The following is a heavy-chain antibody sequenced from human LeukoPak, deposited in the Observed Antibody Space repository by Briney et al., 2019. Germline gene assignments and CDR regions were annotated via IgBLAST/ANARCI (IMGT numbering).Heavy chain of an antibody. D-gene: IGHD6-6*01. CDR2: INQDGSVK. V-gene: IGHV3-7*01. CDR1: GFTFTNYW. Sequence: GGSLRLSCAASGFTFTNYWMSWVRQGPGKGLEWVANINQDGSVKYHVDSVKGRFTISRDNAKNSQYLQMNSLRVEDTAIYYCARIGYSSSSLDYWGQGTLVTVSS. CDR3: ARIGYSSSSLDY. J-gene: IGHJ4*02.